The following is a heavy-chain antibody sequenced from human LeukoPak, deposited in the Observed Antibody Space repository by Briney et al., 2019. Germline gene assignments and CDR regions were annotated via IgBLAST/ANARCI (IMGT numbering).Heavy chain of an antibody. CDR1: GGSVSSGSYY. V-gene: IGHV4-61*01. Sequence: PSETLSLTCTVSGGSVSSGSYYWSWIRQPLGKGLEWIGYIYYSGSTNYNPSLKSRVTISVDTSKNQFSLKLSSVTAADTAVYYCARVRCSSSSCYPDYWGQGTLVTVSS. J-gene: IGHJ4*02. CDR3: ARVRCSSSSCYPDY. D-gene: IGHD2-2*01. CDR2: IYYSGST.